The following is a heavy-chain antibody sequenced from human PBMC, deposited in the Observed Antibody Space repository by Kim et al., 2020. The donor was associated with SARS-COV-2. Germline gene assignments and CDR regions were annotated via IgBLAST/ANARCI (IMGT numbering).Heavy chain of an antibody. D-gene: IGHD3-10*01. CDR3: ARALTMVRGVIIPYYYYGMDV. J-gene: IGHJ6*02. CDR2: IGTAGDT. V-gene: IGHV3-13*04. Sequence: GGSLRLSCAASGFTFSSYDMHWVRQATGKGLEWVSAIGTAGDTYYPGSVKGRFTISRENAKNSLYLQMNSLRAGDTAVYYCARALTMVRGVIIPYYYYGMDVWGQGTTVTVSS. CDR1: GFTFSSYD.